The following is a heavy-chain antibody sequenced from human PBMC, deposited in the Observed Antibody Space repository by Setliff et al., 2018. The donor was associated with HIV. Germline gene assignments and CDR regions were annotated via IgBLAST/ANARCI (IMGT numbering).Heavy chain of an antibody. Sequence: SVKVSCKASGGTFSSYAISWVRQAPGQGLEWMGGIIPIFGTANYAQKFQGRVTITADESTSTAYMEMSSLRSEDTAVYYRVIGRDYYDSSGYFLYNYYGMDVWGQGTTVTVSS. V-gene: IGHV1-69*13. J-gene: IGHJ6*02. CDR2: IIPIFGTA. D-gene: IGHD3-22*01. CDR3: VIGRDYYDSSGYFLYNYYGMDV. CDR1: GGTFSSYA.